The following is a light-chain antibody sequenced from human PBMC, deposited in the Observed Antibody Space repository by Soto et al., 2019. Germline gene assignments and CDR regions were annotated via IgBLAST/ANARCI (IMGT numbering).Light chain of an antibody. Sequence: QSVLTHPASVSGSPGQSITISCTGTRSDVGGYNYVSWYQQHPGKAPKLMIYDVSNRPSGVSNRFSGSKSGNTASLTISGLQAEDEADYYCSSYTSSLYVFGTGTKVTVL. V-gene: IGLV2-14*01. CDR1: RSDVGGYNY. CDR2: DVS. J-gene: IGLJ1*01. CDR3: SSYTSSLYV.